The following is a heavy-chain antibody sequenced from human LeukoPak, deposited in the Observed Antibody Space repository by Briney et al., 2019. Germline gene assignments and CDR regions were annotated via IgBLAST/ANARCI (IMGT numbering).Heavy chain of an antibody. CDR1: GGSFSGYY. J-gene: IGHJ3*02. CDR3: ARDNTRFSWYYYDSSSYYHDAFDI. CDR2: INHSGST. V-gene: IGHV4-34*01. D-gene: IGHD3-22*01. Sequence: PSETLSLTCAVYGGSFSGYYWSWIRQPPGKGLEWIGEINHSGSTNYNPSLKSRVTISVDTSKNQFSLQLNSVTPEDTAMYYCARDNTRFSWYYYDSSSYYHDAFDIWGQGTMVTVSS.